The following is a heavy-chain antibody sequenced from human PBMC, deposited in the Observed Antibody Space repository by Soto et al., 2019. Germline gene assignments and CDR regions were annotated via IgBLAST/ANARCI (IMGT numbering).Heavy chain of an antibody. Sequence: QVQLVQSGAEVKKPGASVKVSCKASGYTFTSYDINWVRQATAQGLEWMGWMNPNTGNTVYAQKFEGRVTMTRTPSISTAYMALSSLRSEETAMYYCARARNMYGVDVWGQGTTVTVSS. CDR2: MNPNTGNT. D-gene: IGHD1-1*01. CDR3: ARARNMYGVDV. J-gene: IGHJ6*02. CDR1: GYTFTSYD. V-gene: IGHV1-8*01.